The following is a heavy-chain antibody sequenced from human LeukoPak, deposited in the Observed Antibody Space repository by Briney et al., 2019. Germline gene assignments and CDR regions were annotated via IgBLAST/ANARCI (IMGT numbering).Heavy chain of an antibody. V-gene: IGHV3-21*01. CDR3: ARYSSSWYFIDY. CDR2: ISSSSSYI. J-gene: IGHJ4*02. CDR1: GFTFSSYS. D-gene: IGHD6-13*01. Sequence: PGGSLRLSCAASGFTFSSYSMNWVRQAPGQGLEWVSSISSSSSYIYYADSVKGRFTISRGNAKNSLYLQMNSLRAEDTAVYYCARYSSSWYFIDYWGQGTLGTVSS.